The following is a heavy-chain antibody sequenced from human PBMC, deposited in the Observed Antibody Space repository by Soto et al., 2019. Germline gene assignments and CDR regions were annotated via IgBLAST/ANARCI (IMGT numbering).Heavy chain of an antibody. CDR3: ARDVRLPDY. D-gene: IGHD3-10*02. V-gene: IGHV3-48*01. CDR1: GFTFSTYS. Sequence: EVQLVESGGGLVPPGGSLRLSCAASGFTFSTYSMKWVRQAPGKGLEWVSFISSTGETTYYADSVKGRLTISRDNAKNSLFLQMNSLTAEETAVYYCARDVRLPDYWGQGTLVTVSS. J-gene: IGHJ4*02. CDR2: ISSTGETT.